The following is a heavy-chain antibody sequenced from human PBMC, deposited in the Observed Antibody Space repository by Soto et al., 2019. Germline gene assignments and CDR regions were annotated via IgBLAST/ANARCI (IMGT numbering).Heavy chain of an antibody. Sequence: EVQLLESGGGLVQPGGSLRLSCAASGFTFSSYAMSWVRQAPGKGLEWVSAISGSGGSTYYADSVKGRFTICRDNSKNPLYLQMNSLRADDTAVYYCAKEGVRGYSYGYFDYWGQGTLVTVSS. CDR1: GFTFSSYA. CDR3: AKEGVRGYSYGYFDY. D-gene: IGHD5-18*01. V-gene: IGHV3-23*01. CDR2: ISGSGGST. J-gene: IGHJ4*02.